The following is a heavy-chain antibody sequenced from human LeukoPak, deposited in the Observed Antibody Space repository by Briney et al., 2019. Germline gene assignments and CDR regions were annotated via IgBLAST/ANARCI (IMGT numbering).Heavy chain of an antibody. CDR2: IYYSGST. V-gene: IGHV4-39*07. CDR1: GGSISSSSYY. CDR3: ARVAPYYDSSGYTDY. Sequence: PSETLSLTCTVSGGSISSSSYYWGWIRQPPGKGLEWIGSIYYSGSTNYNPSLKSRVTISVDTSKNQFSLKLSSVTAADTAVYYCARVAPYYDSSGYTDYWGQGTLVTVSS. D-gene: IGHD3-22*01. J-gene: IGHJ4*02.